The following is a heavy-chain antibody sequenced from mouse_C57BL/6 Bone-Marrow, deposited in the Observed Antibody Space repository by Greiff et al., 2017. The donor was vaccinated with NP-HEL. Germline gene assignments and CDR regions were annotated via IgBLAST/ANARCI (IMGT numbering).Heavy chain of an antibody. CDR2: IAPSDSYT. J-gene: IGHJ4*01. CDR1: GYTFTSYW. V-gene: IGHV1-69*01. CDR3: ARARYAMDY. Sequence: QVQLQQPGAELVMPGASVKLSCKASGYTFTSYWMHWVKQRPGQGLEWIGEIAPSDSYTNYNQKFKGKSTLTVDKSSSTAYMQLSSLTSEDSAVYYCARARYAMDYWGQGTSVTVSS.